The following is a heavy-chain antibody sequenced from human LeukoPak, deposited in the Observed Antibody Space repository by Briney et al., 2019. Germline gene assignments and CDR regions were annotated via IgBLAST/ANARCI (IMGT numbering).Heavy chain of an antibody. CDR3: AKDGGSYYDSSGFY. CDR1: GFTFSSYA. CDR2: ISGSGGST. J-gene: IGHJ4*02. Sequence: GGSLRLSCAASGFTFSSYAMSWVRQAPGKGLEWVSAISGSGGSTYYADSVKGRFTISRDNSKNTLYLQMNSLRAEDTAVYYCAKDGGSYYDSSGFYWGQGTLVTVSS. D-gene: IGHD3-22*01. V-gene: IGHV3-23*01.